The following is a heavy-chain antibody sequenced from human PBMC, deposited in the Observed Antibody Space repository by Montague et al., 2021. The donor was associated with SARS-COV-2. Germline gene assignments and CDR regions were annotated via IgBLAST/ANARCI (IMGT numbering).Heavy chain of an antibody. CDR2: IYYSGST. J-gene: IGHJ6*02. CDR3: ARDKAGYIGVGPDVSLAYGMDV. Sequence: SETLSLTCTVSGGSISSSSYYWSWIRQPPGKGLEWIGCIYYSGSTYYNPSLKSRVTISVDTSKNQFSLKLSSVTAADTAVYYCARDKAGYIGVGPDVSLAYGMDVWGQGTTVTVSS. CDR1: GGSISSSSYY. D-gene: IGHD2-2*01. V-gene: IGHV4-39*07.